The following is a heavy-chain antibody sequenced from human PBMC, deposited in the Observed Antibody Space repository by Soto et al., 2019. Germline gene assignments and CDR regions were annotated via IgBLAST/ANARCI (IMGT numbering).Heavy chain of an antibody. CDR1: GVTFSSYS. CDR2: ISSSSSTI. J-gene: IGHJ6*02. Sequence: PGGSLRLSCAASGVTFSSYSMNWVRQAPGKGLEWVSYISSSSSTIYYADSVKGRFTISRDNAKNSLYLQMNSLRAEDTAVYYCARMGSQRYYYYGMDVWGQGTTVTVSS. D-gene: IGHD6-25*01. V-gene: IGHV3-48*01. CDR3: ARMGSQRYYYYGMDV.